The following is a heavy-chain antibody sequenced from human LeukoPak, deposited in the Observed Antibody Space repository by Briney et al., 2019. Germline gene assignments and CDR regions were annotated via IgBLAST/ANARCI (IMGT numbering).Heavy chain of an antibody. CDR1: GGSFSGYY. CDR3: AGGLIQLWPIDY. D-gene: IGHD5-18*01. CDR2: INHSGST. V-gene: IGHV4-34*01. Sequence: PSETLSLTCAVYGGSFSGYYWSWIRQPPGKGLEWIGEINHSGSTNYNPSLKSRVTISVDTSKNQFSLKLSSVTAADTAVYYCAGGLIQLWPIDYWGQGTLVTVSS. J-gene: IGHJ4*02.